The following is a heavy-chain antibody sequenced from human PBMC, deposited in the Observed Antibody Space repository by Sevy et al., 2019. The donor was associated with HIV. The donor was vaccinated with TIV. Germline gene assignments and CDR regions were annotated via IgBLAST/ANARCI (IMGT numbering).Heavy chain of an antibody. D-gene: IGHD6-6*01. J-gene: IGHJ5*02. CDR3: ARGGIAAPLDP. V-gene: IGHV3-53*01. Sequence: GGSLRLSCAASGFTVSSNYMSWVRQAPGKGLELVSIIYSGGSTYYADSVKGRFTISRDNSKNTLYLQMNSLRAEDTAVYYCARGGIAAPLDPWGQGTLVTVSS. CDR1: GFTVSSNY. CDR2: IYSGGST.